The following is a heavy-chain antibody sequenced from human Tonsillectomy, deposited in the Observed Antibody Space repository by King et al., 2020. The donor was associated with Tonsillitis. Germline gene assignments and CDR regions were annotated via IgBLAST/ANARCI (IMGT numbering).Heavy chain of an antibody. V-gene: IGHV3-21*01. Sequence: VQLVESGGGLVKPGGSLRLSCAASGFTFSSYSMNWVRQAPGKGLEWVSSISSSSSYIYYAASVKGRFTISRDNAKNSLYLQINSLRAEDTAVYYCAGGGSSWRFDYWGQGTLVTVSS. D-gene: IGHD6-13*01. J-gene: IGHJ4*02. CDR3: AGGGSSWRFDY. CDR2: ISSSSSYI. CDR1: GFTFSSYS.